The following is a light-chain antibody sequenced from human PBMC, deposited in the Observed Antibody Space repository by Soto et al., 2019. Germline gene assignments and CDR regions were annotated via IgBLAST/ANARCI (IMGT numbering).Light chain of an antibody. V-gene: IGKV3-20*01. CDR2: DAS. CDR1: QSVTNNY. Sequence: EIVLTHSPDTLSLSPGERATLSCRASQSVTNNYLAWYQQRPGQAPRLVIYDASSRATGIPDRFSASGSGTDFTLTISRLEPEDFAVYYCQQYGSSPPTFGQGTKVEIK. J-gene: IGKJ1*01. CDR3: QQYGSSPPT.